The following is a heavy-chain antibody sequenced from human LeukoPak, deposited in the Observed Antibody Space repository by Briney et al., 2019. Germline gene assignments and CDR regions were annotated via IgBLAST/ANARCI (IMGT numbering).Heavy chain of an antibody. Sequence: PSETLSLTCTVSGGSISNYYWSWIRQPPGRGLEWIGYVYSSGSTNYDPSLKSRVTISVDTSKNQLSLKLSSVTAADTAVYYCARGPTRYYFDYWGQGTLVTVSS. CDR3: ARGPTRYYFDY. CDR2: VYSSGST. V-gene: IGHV4-59*01. J-gene: IGHJ4*02. CDR1: GGSISNYY.